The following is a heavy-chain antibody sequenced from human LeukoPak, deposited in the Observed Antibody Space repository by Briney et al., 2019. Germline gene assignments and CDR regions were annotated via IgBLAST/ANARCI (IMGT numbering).Heavy chain of an antibody. D-gene: IGHD3-3*01. V-gene: IGHV4-39*07. J-gene: IGHJ2*01. Sequence: SETLSLTCTVSGGSISSSNYYWGWIRQPPGKGLEWIGSIYYSGSTYYNPSLKSRVTISVDTSMNQFSLKLSSVTAADTAVYYCARGQDYDFWSGPYWYFDLWGRGTLVTVSS. CDR3: ARGQDYDFWSGPYWYFDL. CDR1: GGSISSSNYY. CDR2: IYYSGST.